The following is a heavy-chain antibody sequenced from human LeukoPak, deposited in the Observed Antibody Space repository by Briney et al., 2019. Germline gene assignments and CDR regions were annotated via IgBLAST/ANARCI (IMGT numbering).Heavy chain of an antibody. CDR2: IYYSGST. CDR1: GGSISSYY. D-gene: IGHD3-10*01. J-gene: IGHJ4*02. V-gene: IGHV4-59*01. Sequence: SETLSLTCTVSGGSISSYYWSWIRQPPGKGLEWIGYIYYSGSTNYNPSLKSRVTISVDTSKNQFSLKLSSVTAADTAVYYCARLVVRGVRRNFDYWGQGTLLTVSS. CDR3: ARLVVRGVRRNFDY.